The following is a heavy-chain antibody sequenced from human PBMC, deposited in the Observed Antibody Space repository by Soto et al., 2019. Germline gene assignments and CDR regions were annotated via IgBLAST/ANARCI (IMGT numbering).Heavy chain of an antibody. J-gene: IGHJ2*01. V-gene: IGHV4-59*08. D-gene: IGHD2-15*01. CDR1: GDFISSHY. CDR2: VYHDGKT. Sequence: QVQLQESGPGLVKPLETLSLTCTVSGDFISSHYWSWIRQPPGKGLEWVGYVYHDGKTYSSPSLKGRLTIYRDTSKNQSSLNLNSVTAADTAVYYCARHKGIAPAVCYFDLWGRGTLDTVSS. CDR3: ARHKGIAPAVCYFDL.